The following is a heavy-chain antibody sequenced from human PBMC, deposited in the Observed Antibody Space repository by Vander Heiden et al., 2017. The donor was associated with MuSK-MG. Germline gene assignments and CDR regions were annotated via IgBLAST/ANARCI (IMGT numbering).Heavy chain of an antibody. CDR1: GFPFADHA. Sequence: VHLVESGCAVLSPVESLVPSCFAAGFPFADHAMRWVRQAPGKGLEWVAVITWDGSASYYADYLKGRVAGSRSNTKNSLFLQLSGLTVDDTGLYFCARGGQTATTTGLLDSWVQGSLVSVP. CDR2: ITWDGSAS. CDR3: ARGGQTATTTGLLDS. D-gene: IGHD1-26*01. J-gene: IGHJ4*02. V-gene: IGHV3-43D*03.